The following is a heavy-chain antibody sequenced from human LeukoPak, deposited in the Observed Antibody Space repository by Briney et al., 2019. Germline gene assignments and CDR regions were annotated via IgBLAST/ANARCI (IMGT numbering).Heavy chain of an antibody. J-gene: IGHJ4*02. CDR1: GGTFSSYA. CDR3: ARDGKDTAMVTDY. CDR2: IIPIFGTA. V-gene: IGHV1-69*13. D-gene: IGHD5-18*01. Sequence: SVKVSRKASGGTFSSYAISWVRQAPGQGLEWMGGIIPIFGTANYAQKFQGRDTITADESTSTAYMELSSLRSEDTAVYYCARDGKDTAMVTDYWGQGTLVTVSS.